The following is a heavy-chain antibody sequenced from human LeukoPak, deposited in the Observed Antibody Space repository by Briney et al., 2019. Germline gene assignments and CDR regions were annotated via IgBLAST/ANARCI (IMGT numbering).Heavy chain of an antibody. CDR2: TSYDGSNK. CDR1: GFTFSAYA. Sequence: GGSLRLSCAASGFTFSAYAMHWVRQAPGKGLEWVAVTSYDGSNKYYADSVKGRFTISGDKSKDTLYLQMNSLRPEDTAVYYCARGPGPIAGAKNPFDIWGQGTMVTVSS. V-gene: IGHV3-30*01. CDR3: ARGPGPIAGAKNPFDI. J-gene: IGHJ3*02. D-gene: IGHD1-26*01.